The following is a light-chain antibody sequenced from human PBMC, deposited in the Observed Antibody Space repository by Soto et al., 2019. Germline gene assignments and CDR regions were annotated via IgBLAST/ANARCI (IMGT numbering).Light chain of an antibody. J-gene: IGKJ4*01. CDR1: QGISSY. CDR2: AAS. Sequence: DIQLTQSPSFLSASVGDRVTITCRASQGISSYLAWYQQKPGKAPKLLIYAASTLQSGVPSRFSGSGSGTEFTLTISSLQPEDFATYYCQQLNSYQLPFGGGTKVEIK. CDR3: QQLNSYQLP. V-gene: IGKV1-9*01.